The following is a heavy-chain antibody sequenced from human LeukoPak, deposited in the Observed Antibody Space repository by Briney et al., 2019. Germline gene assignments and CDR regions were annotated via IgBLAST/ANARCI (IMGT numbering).Heavy chain of an antibody. CDR2: MNPNNGNT. CDR3: VRDGEGVAISVNYWFDP. CDR1: RYTFSNYD. D-gene: IGHD3-10*01. J-gene: IGHJ5*02. V-gene: IGHV1-8*01. Sequence: GASVKVSCKASRYTFSNYDINWVRQATGQGLEWMGWMNPNNGNTGYAQKFQGRVTMTRDTSISTAYMELRSLRSEDTAMYYCVRDGEGVAISVNYWFDPWGQGTLVTVSS.